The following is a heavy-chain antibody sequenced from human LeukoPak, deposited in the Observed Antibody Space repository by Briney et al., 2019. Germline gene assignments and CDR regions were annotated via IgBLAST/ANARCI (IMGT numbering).Heavy chain of an antibody. D-gene: IGHD1-7*01. CDR2: SCGSCGSR. CDR3: AKDLGTTCFDY. CDR1: GLTYRSYV. V-gene: IGHV3-23*01. J-gene: IGHJ4*02. Sequence: GGSLRLSCTASGLTYRSYVMHWVRQATGKGLVWDSASCGSCGSRCYADSVKGRFTISRDNSKITLYLQMNSLRAEDTSVYYSAKDLGTTCFDYWGQGTLVTVS.